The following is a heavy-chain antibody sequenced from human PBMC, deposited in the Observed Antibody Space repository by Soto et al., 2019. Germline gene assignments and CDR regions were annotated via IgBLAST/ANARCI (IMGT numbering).Heavy chain of an antibody. CDR1: GGTFSSYA. CDR2: IIPIFGTA. J-gene: IGHJ4*02. CDR3: ARSRYYYDSSGFDY. V-gene: IGHV1-69*13. Sequence: GASVKVSCKASGGTFSSYAISWVRQAPGQGLEWMGGIIPIFGTANYAQKFQGRVTITADESTSTAYMELSSLGSEDTAVYYCARSRYYYDSSGFDYWGQGTLVTVSS. D-gene: IGHD3-22*01.